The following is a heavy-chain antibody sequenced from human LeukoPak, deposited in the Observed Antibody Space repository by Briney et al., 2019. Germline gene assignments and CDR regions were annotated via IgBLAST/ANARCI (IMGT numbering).Heavy chain of an antibody. CDR1: GYTFTSYG. D-gene: IGHD2-2*01. V-gene: IGHV1-18*01. Sequence: ASVKVSCKASGYTFTSYGISWVRQAPGQGLEWMGWISAYNGNTNYAQKLQGRVTMTTDTSTSTAYMELRSLRSDDTAVYYCARDCSSTRCPGAFDIWGQGTMVTVSS. CDR2: ISAYNGNT. J-gene: IGHJ3*02. CDR3: ARDCSSTRCPGAFDI.